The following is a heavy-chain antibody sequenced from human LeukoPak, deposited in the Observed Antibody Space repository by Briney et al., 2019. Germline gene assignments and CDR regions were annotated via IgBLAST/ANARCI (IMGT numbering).Heavy chain of an antibody. CDR1: GYAFISHG. CDR3: ARDLAVLGVVFTSYMDV. Sequence: ASVKVSCKASGYAFISHGITWVRQAPGQGLEWMGWISTYSGNTHYAQKFQGRVTLSKDTSTTTAYLELRSLGSDDTAVYYCARDLAVLGVVFTSYMDVWGKGTPVTV. V-gene: IGHV1-18*01. D-gene: IGHD3-3*01. CDR2: ISTYSGNT. J-gene: IGHJ6*03.